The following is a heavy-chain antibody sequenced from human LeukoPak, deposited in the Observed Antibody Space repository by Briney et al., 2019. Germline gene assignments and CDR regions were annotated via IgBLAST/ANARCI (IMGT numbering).Heavy chain of an antibody. D-gene: IGHD3-10*01. CDR3: ARDLRITMVRGVIITSPHAFDI. V-gene: IGHV3-53*01. CDR1: GFTVSSNY. Sequence: PGGSLRLSCAASGFTVSSNYMSWVRQAPGKGLEWVSVIYSGGSTYYADSVKGRFTISRDNSKSTLYIQMNSLRAEDTAVYYCARDLRITMVRGVIITSPHAFDIWGQGTMVTVSS. J-gene: IGHJ3*02. CDR2: IYSGGST.